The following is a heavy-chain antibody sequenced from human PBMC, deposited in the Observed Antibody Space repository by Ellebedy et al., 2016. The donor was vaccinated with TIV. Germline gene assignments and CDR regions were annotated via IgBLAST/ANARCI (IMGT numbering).Heavy chain of an antibody. Sequence: PGGSLRLSCAASGFTFSSYGMHWVRQAPGKGLEWVAVIWYDGSNKYYADSVKGRFTISRDNSKNTLYLQMNSLRAEDTAVYYCARVRQQLVHEEFDYWGQGTLVTVSS. CDR3: ARVRQQLVHEEFDY. D-gene: IGHD6-13*01. CDR2: IWYDGSNK. V-gene: IGHV3-33*01. J-gene: IGHJ4*02. CDR1: GFTFSSYG.